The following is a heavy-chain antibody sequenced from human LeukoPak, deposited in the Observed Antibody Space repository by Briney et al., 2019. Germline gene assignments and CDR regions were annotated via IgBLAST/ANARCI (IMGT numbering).Heavy chain of an antibody. CDR3: ARCAGLYDSRGQMDC. CDR1: GFTFRTFE. Sequence: GGCLRLSCAAAGFTFRTFEMNWVRQAPGRGLEWISHITTSGTVTYYAESVKGRFTISRDNAKNSLYLQMNSLRAEDTAVYYCARCAGLYDSRGQMDCWGQGTLVTVSS. V-gene: IGHV3-48*03. J-gene: IGHJ4*02. D-gene: IGHD3-22*01. CDR2: ITTSGTVT.